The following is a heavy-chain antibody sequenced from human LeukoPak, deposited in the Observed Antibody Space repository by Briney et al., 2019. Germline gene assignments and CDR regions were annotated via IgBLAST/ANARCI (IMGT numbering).Heavy chain of an antibody. CDR3: ARDVQQFDY. Sequence: GGSLRLSCAASGFTFSNYWMSWVRQAPGKGLEWVANIKEDGSEKYYVDSVKGRFTISRDNGKNSLNLQMNSLRAEDTAVYYCARDVQQFDYWGQGTLVTVSS. D-gene: IGHD5-18*01. CDR2: IKEDGSEK. J-gene: IGHJ4*02. CDR1: GFTFSNYW. V-gene: IGHV3-7*01.